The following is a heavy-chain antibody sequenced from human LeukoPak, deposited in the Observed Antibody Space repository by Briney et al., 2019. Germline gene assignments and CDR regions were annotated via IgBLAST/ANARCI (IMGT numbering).Heavy chain of an antibody. CDR2: IYYSGSA. Sequence: PSETLSLTCTVSGGSISTYYWSWIRQPPGKGLEWIGYIYYSGSANYNPSLESRVTISVDTSKNHFSLKLSSVTAADTAVYYCARHYGYSHGPDYWGQGTLVTVSS. D-gene: IGHD5-18*01. V-gene: IGHV4-59*08. CDR1: GGSISTYY. J-gene: IGHJ4*02. CDR3: ARHYGYSHGPDY.